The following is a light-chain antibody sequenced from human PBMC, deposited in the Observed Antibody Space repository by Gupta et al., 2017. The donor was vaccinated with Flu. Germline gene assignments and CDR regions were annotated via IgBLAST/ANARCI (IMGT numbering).Light chain of an antibody. CDR1: QSVLYSSNNKNY. CDR2: GAS. J-gene: IGKJ2*01. V-gene: IGKV4-1*01. CDR3: QQYYSTPRT. Sequence: DIVMTQSPDPLAVSLGERATINCKSSQSVLYSSNNKNYLAWYQQKPGQPPKLLIYGASTRESGVPDRFSGSGSGTDFTLTISSLQAEDVAVYYCQQYYSTPRTFGQGTKLEIK.